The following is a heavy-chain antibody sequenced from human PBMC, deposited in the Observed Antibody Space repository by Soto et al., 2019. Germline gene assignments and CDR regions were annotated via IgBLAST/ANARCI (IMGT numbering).Heavy chain of an antibody. Sequence: SVKVSCQASGGTLSSYTISWVRQAPGQGLEWMGRIIPILGIANYAQKFQGRVTITADKSTSTAYMELSSLRSEDTAVYYCARDCSGGSCYSSNWFDPWGQGTLVTVSS. D-gene: IGHD2-15*01. CDR3: ARDCSGGSCYSSNWFDP. V-gene: IGHV1-69*04. CDR1: GGTLSSYT. CDR2: IIPILGIA. J-gene: IGHJ5*02.